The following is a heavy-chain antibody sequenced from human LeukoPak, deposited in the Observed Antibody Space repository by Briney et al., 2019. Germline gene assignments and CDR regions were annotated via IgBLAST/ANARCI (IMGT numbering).Heavy chain of an antibody. V-gene: IGHV5-51*01. CDR2: IYPGDSDT. CDR1: GYSFTSYW. D-gene: IGHD6-13*01. Sequence: GESLKISCKGSGYSFTSYWIGWVRQLPGKGLEWMGIIYPGDSDTRYSPSFQGQVTISADKSISTAYLQWSSLKASDTAMYYCARQGYSSTWYDWFDPWGQGTLVTVSS. CDR3: ARQGYSSTWYDWFDP. J-gene: IGHJ5*02.